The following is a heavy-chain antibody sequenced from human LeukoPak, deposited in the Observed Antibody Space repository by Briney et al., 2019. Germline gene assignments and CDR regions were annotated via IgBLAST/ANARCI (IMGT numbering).Heavy chain of an antibody. Sequence: SETLSLTCTVSGGSISSGGYYWSWIRQHPGKGLEWIGYIYYSGSTYYNPSLKSRVTISVDTSKNQFSLKLSSVTAAGTAVYYCARYYYDSSGYYSLDYWGQGTLVTVSS. CDR1: GGSISSGGYY. J-gene: IGHJ4*02. V-gene: IGHV4-31*03. CDR2: IYYSGST. D-gene: IGHD3-22*01. CDR3: ARYYYDSSGYYSLDY.